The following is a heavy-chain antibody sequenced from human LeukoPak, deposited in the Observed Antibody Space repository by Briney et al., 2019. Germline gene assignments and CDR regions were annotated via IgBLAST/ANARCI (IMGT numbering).Heavy chain of an antibody. CDR1: GHTFTSYD. Sequence: ASVKVSCKASGHTFTSYDINWVRQATGQGLEWMGWMNPNSGNTGYAQKFQGRVTMTRNTSISTAYMELSSLRSEDTAVYYCARVMITFGGVTPWGQGTLVTVSS. J-gene: IGHJ5*02. V-gene: IGHV1-8*01. D-gene: IGHD3-16*01. CDR3: ARVMITFGGVTP. CDR2: MNPNSGNT.